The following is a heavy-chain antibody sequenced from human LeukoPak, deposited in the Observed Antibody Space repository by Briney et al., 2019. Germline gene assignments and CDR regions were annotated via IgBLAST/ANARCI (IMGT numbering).Heavy chain of an antibody. J-gene: IGHJ4*02. Sequence: GGSLRLSCAASGFTFSSYAMSRVRQAPGKGLEWVSYISGSGSSTNYGDSVKGRFTISRDNSKNTVYLQMNTLRAEDTALYYCAKHSDCSGSTCYKFDYWGQGSLVTASS. CDR2: ISGSGSST. CDR3: AKHSDCSGSTCYKFDY. CDR1: GFTFSSYA. D-gene: IGHD2-15*01. V-gene: IGHV3-23*01.